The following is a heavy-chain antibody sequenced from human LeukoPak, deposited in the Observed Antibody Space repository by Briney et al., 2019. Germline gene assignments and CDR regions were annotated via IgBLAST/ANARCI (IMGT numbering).Heavy chain of an antibody. CDR3: ARWPVTMVRYFDY. CDR1: GGSISSSSYY. V-gene: IGHV4-39*01. Sequence: PSETLSLTCTVSGGSISSSSYYWGWIRQPPGKGLEWIGSIYYSGSTYYNPSLKSRVTISVDTSKNQFSLKLSSVTAADTAVYYCARWPVTMVRYFDYWGQGTLVTVSS. CDR2: IYYSGST. J-gene: IGHJ4*02. D-gene: IGHD3-10*01.